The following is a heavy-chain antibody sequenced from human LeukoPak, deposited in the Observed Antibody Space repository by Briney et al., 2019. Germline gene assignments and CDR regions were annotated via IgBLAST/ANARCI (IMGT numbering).Heavy chain of an antibody. V-gene: IGHV1-18*01. J-gene: IGHJ4*02. Sequence: ASVKVSCEASGYTFTSYGISWVRRAPGQGLEWMGWISAYNGNTNYAQKLQGRVTMTTDTSTSTAYMELRSLRSDDTAVYYCARSNSGSYYLETTFDYWGQGTLVTVSS. CDR3: ARSNSGSYYLETTFDY. D-gene: IGHD1-26*01. CDR1: GYTFTSYG. CDR2: ISAYNGNT.